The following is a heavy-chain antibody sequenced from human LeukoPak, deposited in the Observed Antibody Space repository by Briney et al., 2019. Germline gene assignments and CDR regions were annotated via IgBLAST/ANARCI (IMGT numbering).Heavy chain of an antibody. V-gene: IGHV1-69*13. CDR3: AVWEDIVVVPAAYYYGMDV. J-gene: IGHJ6*02. Sequence: SVKVSCKASGGTFSSYAISWVRQAPGQGLEWMGGIIPIFGTANYAQKFQGRVTITADESTSTAYMELSSLRSEDTAVYYCAVWEDIVVVPAAYYYGMDVWGQGTTVTVSS. D-gene: IGHD2-2*01. CDR1: GGTFSSYA. CDR2: IIPIFGTA.